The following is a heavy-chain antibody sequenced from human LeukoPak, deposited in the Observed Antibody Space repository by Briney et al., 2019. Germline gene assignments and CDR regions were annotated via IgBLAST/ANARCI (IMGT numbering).Heavy chain of an antibody. CDR1: GFTFSSYW. CDR2: INGDGSST. CDR3: ARGGTYSNDAFDI. J-gene: IGHJ3*02. V-gene: IGHV3-74*01. D-gene: IGHD1-26*01. Sequence: PGGSLRLSCAASGFTFSSYWMHWVRQAPGKGLVWVSRINGDGSSTSYADSVKGRFTISRDNAKNTLYLQMNSLRAEDTAVYYCARGGTYSNDAFDIWGRGTMVSVSS.